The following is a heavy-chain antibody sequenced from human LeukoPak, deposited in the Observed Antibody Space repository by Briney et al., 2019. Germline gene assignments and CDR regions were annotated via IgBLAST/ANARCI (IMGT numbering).Heavy chain of an antibody. J-gene: IGHJ4*02. CDR2: INHSGST. Sequence: SETLSLTCAVYGGSFSGYYWSWIRQPPGKGLEWIGEINHSGSTNYNPSLKSRVTISVDTSKNQFSLKLSSVTAADTAVYYCARRLGDIVVVPAAPQPGYFDYWGQGTLVTVSS. V-gene: IGHV4-34*01. D-gene: IGHD2-2*01. CDR3: ARRLGDIVVVPAAPQPGYFDY. CDR1: GGSFSGYY.